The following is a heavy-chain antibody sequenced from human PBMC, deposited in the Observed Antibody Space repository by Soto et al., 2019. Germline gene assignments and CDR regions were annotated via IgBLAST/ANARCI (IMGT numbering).Heavy chain of an antibody. D-gene: IGHD3-16*02. CDR1: DASISSTSYY. J-gene: IGHJ4*02. CDR2: FYYGGST. CDR3: VRDRGAVWGNYRKRAPRFDS. Sequence: PSETLSLTCTVSDASISSTSYYWGWIRQPPGKGLEWIGSFYYGGSTYYNPSLKSRVTMSVDKSKSQVSLILTSVTAADKAIYYCVRDRGAVWGNYRKRAPRFDSWGQGTPVTVSS. V-gene: IGHV4-39*07.